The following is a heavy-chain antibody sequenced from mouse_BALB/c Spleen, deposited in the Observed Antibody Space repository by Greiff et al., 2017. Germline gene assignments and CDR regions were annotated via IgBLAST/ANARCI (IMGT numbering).Heavy chain of an antibody. J-gene: IGHJ4*01. V-gene: IGHV2-2*02. Sequence: VKLQESGPGLVQPSQSLSITCTVSGFSLTSYGVHWVRQSPGKGLEWLGVIWSGGSTDYNAAFISRLSISKDNSKSQVFFKMNSLQANDTAIYYCAIYDLYYYAMDYWGQGTSVTVSS. D-gene: IGHD2-3*01. CDR1: GFSLTSYG. CDR2: IWSGGST. CDR3: AIYDLYYYAMDY.